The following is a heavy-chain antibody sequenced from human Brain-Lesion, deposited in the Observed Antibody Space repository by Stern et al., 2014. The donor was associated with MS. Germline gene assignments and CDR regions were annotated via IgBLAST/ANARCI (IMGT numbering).Heavy chain of an antibody. CDR1: GGSVGSGSYD. CDR3: ARDKEDTNMAFRYFDN. CDR2: IYTTGST. D-gene: IGHD5-18*01. J-gene: IGHJ4*02. V-gene: IGHV4-61*02. Sequence: QVQLQESGPGLVKPSQTLSLTCTVSGGSVGSGSYDWSWIRQPAGKGLEWIGRIYTTGSTYYKPPLQSRVSISIATAKNQFSLKLTSVTAADTAVYYCARDKEDTNMAFRYFDNWGQGTLVTVSS.